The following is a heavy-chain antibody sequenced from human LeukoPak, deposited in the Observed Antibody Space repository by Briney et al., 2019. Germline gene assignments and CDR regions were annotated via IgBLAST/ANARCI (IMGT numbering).Heavy chain of an antibody. CDR1: GLILSQAW. CDR3: ATDTGYTCYDEPFDY. D-gene: IGHD5-12*01. V-gene: IGHV3-15*01. Sequence: PGGSLRLSCAASGLILSQAWVNWVRQAPGKGLEWVGRIKSKADGSTADYAAPVKGIFSITRDNYKATEYLQMNSLKTEDTAVYYCATDTGYTCYDEPFDYWGQGTLVTVSS. CDR2: IKSKADGSTA. J-gene: IGHJ4*02.